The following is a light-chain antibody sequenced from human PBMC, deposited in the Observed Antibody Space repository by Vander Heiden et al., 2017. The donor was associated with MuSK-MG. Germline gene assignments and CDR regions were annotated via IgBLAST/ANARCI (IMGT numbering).Light chain of an antibody. CDR1: TSNLGAGFD. Sequence: QSVLPQPPPVSGAPGQRVTISCTGSTSNLGAGFDVHWYQHLPGTAPKLLMYGKTNRPSGVPDRFSGTKAGTSASRAITGLQPEDEADYYCQSSDTSRGAVVFGGGTKLTVL. V-gene: IGLV1-40*01. CDR2: GKT. CDR3: QSSDTSRGAVV. J-gene: IGLJ2*01.